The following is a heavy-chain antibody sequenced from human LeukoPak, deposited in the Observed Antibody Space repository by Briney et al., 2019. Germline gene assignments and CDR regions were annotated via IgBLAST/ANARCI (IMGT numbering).Heavy chain of an antibody. CDR3: AKERLPYNYYYYGMDV. CDR2: ISYDGSNK. V-gene: IGHV3-30*18. Sequence: PGGSLRLSCAASGFTFSSYGMHWVRQAPGKGLEWVAVISYDGSNKYYADSVKGRFTISRDSSKNTLYLQMNSLRAEDTAVYYCAKERLPYNYYYYGMDVWGQGTTVTVSS. CDR1: GFTFSSYG. J-gene: IGHJ6*02.